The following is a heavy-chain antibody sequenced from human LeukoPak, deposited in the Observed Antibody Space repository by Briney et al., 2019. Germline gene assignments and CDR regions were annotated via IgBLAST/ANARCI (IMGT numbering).Heavy chain of an antibody. J-gene: IGHJ4*02. CDR2: IIPIFGTA. D-gene: IGHD2-2*01. V-gene: IGHV1-69*13. Sequence: SVKVSCKASGGAFSSYAISWVRQAPGQGLEWMGGIIPIFGTANYAQKFQGRVTITADESTSTAYMELSSLRSEDTAVYYCARLTDCSSTSCPDYWGQGTLVTVSS. CDR3: ARLTDCSSTSCPDY. CDR1: GGAFSSYA.